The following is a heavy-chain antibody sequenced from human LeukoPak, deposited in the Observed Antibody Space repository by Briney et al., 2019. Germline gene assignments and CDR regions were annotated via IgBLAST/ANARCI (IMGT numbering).Heavy chain of an antibody. D-gene: IGHD2-21*01. CDR3: ARIPEY. CDR2: ISRSGRDT. CDR1: GFNFSNYA. Sequence: GGSLRLSCVASGFNFSNYAMHWVRRAPGKGLEFVSAISRSGRDTSYGNFVKGRFSISRDNIRNTVDLQMGALRPEDSGIYYCARIPEYWGQGTLVTVSS. J-gene: IGHJ4*02. V-gene: IGHV3-64*01.